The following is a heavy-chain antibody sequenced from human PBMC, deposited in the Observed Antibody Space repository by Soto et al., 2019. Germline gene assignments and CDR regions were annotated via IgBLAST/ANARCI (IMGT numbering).Heavy chain of an antibody. CDR1: GYTFTGYY. CDR2: INSNSGGT. Sequence: ASVKVSCKASGYTFTGYYMHWVLQAPGQGLEWMGWINSNSGGTNYAQKFHGMDNMTRDTSISTAYMELSRLRSDDTAVYYCATGIAAAGTNCYVMDVWAQGTTVAVSS. CDR3: ATGIAAAGTNCYVMDV. D-gene: IGHD6-13*01. V-gene: IGHV1-2*02. J-gene: IGHJ6*02.